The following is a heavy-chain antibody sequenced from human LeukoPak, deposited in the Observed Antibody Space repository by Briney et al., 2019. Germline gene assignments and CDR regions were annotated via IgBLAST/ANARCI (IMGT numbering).Heavy chain of an antibody. J-gene: IGHJ4*02. V-gene: IGHV1-18*01. Sequence: ASVKVSCKASGGTFSSYAISWVRQAPGQGLEWMGWISTYNGNTNYAQKLQGRVTMTTDTSTSTAYMELRSLRSDDTAVYYCARSDGDYITYWGQGTLVTVSS. CDR2: ISTYNGNT. D-gene: IGHD2-8*01. CDR1: GGTFSSYA. CDR3: ARSDGDYITY.